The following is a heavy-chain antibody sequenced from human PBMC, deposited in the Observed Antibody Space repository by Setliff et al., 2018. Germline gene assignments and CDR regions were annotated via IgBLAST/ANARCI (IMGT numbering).Heavy chain of an antibody. CDR2: ITPIFGTA. D-gene: IGHD1-26*01. J-gene: IGHJ4*02. V-gene: IGHV1-69*13. Sequence: SVKVSCKASGYTFTSYYMHWVRQAPGQGLEWMGGITPIFGTANYAQKFQGRVTITADESTSTAYMELSSLRSEDTAVYYCARVSRTIVGARGFDYWGQGTLVTVSS. CDR1: GYTFTSYY. CDR3: ARVSRTIVGARGFDY.